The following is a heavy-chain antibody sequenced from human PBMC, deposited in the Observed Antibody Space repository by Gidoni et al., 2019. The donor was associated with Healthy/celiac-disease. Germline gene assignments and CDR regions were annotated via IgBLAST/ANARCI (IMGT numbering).Heavy chain of an antibody. CDR1: GFTFSSYA. CDR2: ISYDGSNK. J-gene: IGHJ4*02. CDR3: ARDFSTGGYYVHYYFDY. V-gene: IGHV3-30*01. Sequence: QVPLVESGGGVVQPGRSLRLSCAASGFTFSSYAMHWVRQAPGKGLEWVAVISYDGSNKYYADSVKGRFTISRDNSKNTLYLQMNSLRAEDTAVYYCARDFSTGGYYVHYYFDYWGQGTLVTVSS. D-gene: IGHD3-3*01.